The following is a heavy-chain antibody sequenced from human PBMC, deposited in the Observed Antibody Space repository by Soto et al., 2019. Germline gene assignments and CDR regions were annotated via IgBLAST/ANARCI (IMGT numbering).Heavy chain of an antibody. CDR3: ARRPTFYDILTGSTQGYGMDV. CDR2: ISAYNGNT. CDR1: GYTFTNYG. Sequence: ASVKVSCKASGYTFTNYGISWVRQAPGQGLEWMGWISAYNGNTKYAQKLQGRVTMTTDTSASTAYMELSSLRSEDTAVYYCARRPTFYDILTGSTQGYGMDVWGQGTTVTVSS. J-gene: IGHJ6*02. V-gene: IGHV1-18*01. D-gene: IGHD3-9*01.